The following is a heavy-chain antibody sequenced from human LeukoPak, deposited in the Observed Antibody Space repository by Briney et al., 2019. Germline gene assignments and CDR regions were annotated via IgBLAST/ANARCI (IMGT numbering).Heavy chain of an antibody. CDR2: LRKRAKSYTT. J-gene: IGHJ3*02. Sequence: GGSLRLSCAASGFTFSDYLLDWVRQAPGKGLEWVGRLRKRAKSYTTEYAASVTGRFTISRDDSKNSLYLHMNSLKTEDTAVYHCSRDGGEGDNSAFDIWGQGTMVTVSS. D-gene: IGHD3-16*01. CDR1: GFTFSDYL. V-gene: IGHV3-72*01. CDR3: SRDGGEGDNSAFDI.